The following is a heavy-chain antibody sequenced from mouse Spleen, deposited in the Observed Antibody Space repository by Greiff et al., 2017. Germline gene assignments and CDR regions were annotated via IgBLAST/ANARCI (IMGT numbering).Heavy chain of an antibody. J-gene: IGHJ3*01. D-gene: IGHD1-2*01. CDR2: ISYSGST. CDR3: ASDYGLAWFAY. Sequence: DVKLQESGPGMVKPSQSLSLTCTVTGYSITSGYDWHWIRHFPGNKLEWMGYISYSGSTNYNPSLKSRISITHDTSKNHFFLKLNSVTTEDTATYYCASDYGLAWFAYWGQGTLVTVSA. V-gene: IGHV3-1*01. CDR1: GYSITSGYD.